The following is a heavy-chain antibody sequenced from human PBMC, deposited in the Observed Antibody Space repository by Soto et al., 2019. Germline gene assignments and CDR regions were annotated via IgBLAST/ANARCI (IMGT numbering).Heavy chain of an antibody. CDR3: AKGAVAGTPTSYYYYGMDV. D-gene: IGHD6-19*01. Sequence: QVQLLQSGAEVKKPGSSVRVSCEASGGTFRTYAISWVRQAAGQGLEWMGEIIPIFGKVNYVQKFQGRVTITADESTTTVYMDLRSLTSEDTAVYYCAKGAVAGTPTSYYYYGMDVWGQGTTVTVS. CDR2: IIPIFGKV. CDR1: GGTFRTYA. J-gene: IGHJ6*02. V-gene: IGHV1-69*12.